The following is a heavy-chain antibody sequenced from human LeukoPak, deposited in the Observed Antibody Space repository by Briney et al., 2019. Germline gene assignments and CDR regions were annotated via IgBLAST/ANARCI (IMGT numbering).Heavy chain of an antibody. J-gene: IGHJ4*02. CDR3: AKWSGDYPSYYLDY. Sequence: AGGSLRLSCAASGFTLRSFGLHWVRQAPGKGLEWVALIRSDGNSKNYADSVKGRFTISRDTSKNTVYLQMNNLRAEDTALYSCAKWSGDYPSYYLDYWGQGTLVTVSS. V-gene: IGHV3-30*02. CDR2: IRSDGNSK. CDR1: GFTLRSFG. D-gene: IGHD4-17*01.